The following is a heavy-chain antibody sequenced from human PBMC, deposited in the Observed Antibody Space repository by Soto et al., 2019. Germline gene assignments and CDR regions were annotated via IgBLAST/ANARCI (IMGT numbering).Heavy chain of an antibody. V-gene: IGHV3-23*01. CDR1: GFTFSSYA. J-gene: IGHJ4*02. D-gene: IGHD5-18*01. Sequence: GGSLRLSCAASGFTFSSYAMSWVRQAPGKGLEWVSAISGSGGSTYYADSVKGRFTISRDNSKNTLYLQMNSLRAEDTAVYYFAKSGGYSPNKPDYRAQRTPVTGSS. CDR3: AKSGGYSPNKPDY. CDR2: ISGSGGST.